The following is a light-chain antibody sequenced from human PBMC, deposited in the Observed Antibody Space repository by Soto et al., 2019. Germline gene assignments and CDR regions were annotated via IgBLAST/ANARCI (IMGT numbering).Light chain of an antibody. CDR1: QSVSSIY. V-gene: IGKV3D-20*02. CDR3: QQRSNWGT. CDR2: GVS. Sequence: ESLLMQSTGTLSLSPGERATLSCRASQSVSSIYFAWYQQKRGQAPRLLIYGVSSRATGIPDRFSGSGSGTDFTLTISSLEPEDFAVYYCQQRSNWGTFGQGTRLEIK. J-gene: IGKJ5*01.